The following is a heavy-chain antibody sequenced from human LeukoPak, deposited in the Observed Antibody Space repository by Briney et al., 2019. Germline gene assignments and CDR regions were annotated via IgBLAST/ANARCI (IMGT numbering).Heavy chain of an antibody. CDR2: ITSGGGFK. CDR1: GFPFSDFH. Sequence: GGSLRLSCVGAGFPFSDFHMSWIRQAPGKGLEWVSYITSGGGFKYYADSVKGRFSISRDDSKNSVFLQMNSLRVEDTAVYYCARVRPGSRGSYYRTSWGQGTLVTVSS. CDR3: ARVRPGSRGSYYRTS. J-gene: IGHJ4*02. D-gene: IGHD3-10*01. V-gene: IGHV3-11*04.